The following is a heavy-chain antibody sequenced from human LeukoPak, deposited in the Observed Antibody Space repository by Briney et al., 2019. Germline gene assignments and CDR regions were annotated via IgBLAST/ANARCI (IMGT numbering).Heavy chain of an antibody. D-gene: IGHD6-13*01. Sequence: GSLRLSCAASGFTFSSYEMNLVRQAPGKGLEWVSYISSSGSTIYYADSVKGRFTISRDNAKNSLYLQMNSLRAEDTAVYYCARVRRIIAAVGTGTRRENWFDPWGQGTLVTVSS. CDR3: ARVRRIIAAVGTGTRRENWFDP. V-gene: IGHV3-48*03. CDR2: ISSSGSTI. CDR1: GFTFSSYE. J-gene: IGHJ5*02.